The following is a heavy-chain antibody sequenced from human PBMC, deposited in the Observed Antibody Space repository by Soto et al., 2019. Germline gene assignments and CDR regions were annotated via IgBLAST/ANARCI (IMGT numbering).Heavy chain of an antibody. V-gene: IGHV1-69*01. CDR2: IIPIFGTA. Sequence: SVKSSCRASGGTFSSYAISWVRQAPGQGLEWMGGIIPIFGTANYAQKFQGRVTITADESTSTAYMELSSLRSEDTAVYYCARSLEYSSSDWFDPWGQGTLVTVSS. CDR1: GGTFSSYA. CDR3: ARSLEYSSSDWFDP. D-gene: IGHD6-6*01. J-gene: IGHJ5*02.